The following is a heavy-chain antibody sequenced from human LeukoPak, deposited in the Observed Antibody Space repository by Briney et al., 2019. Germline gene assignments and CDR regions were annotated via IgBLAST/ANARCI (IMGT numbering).Heavy chain of an antibody. D-gene: IGHD2-15*01. CDR1: GFTFRSYA. Sequence: GGSLRLSCAASGFTFRSYAMSWVRQAPGKGLEWVSTITSGGTTYYADSVKRRFTISRDNSKNTLYVQMSSLRAEDTAIYYCAKDLGGGSSWGQGTLVTVS. J-gene: IGHJ5*02. CDR3: AKDLGGGSS. V-gene: IGHV3-23*01. CDR2: ITSGGTT.